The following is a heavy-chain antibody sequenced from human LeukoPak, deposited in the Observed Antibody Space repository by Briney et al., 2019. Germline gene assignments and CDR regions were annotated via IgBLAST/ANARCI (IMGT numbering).Heavy chain of an antibody. CDR3: ARVVRGGYMTTYRYFDY. Sequence: SETLSLTCAVYGGSFSGYYWSWIRQPPGKGLEWIGEINHSGSTNYNPSLKSRVTISVDTSKNQFSLKLSSVTAADTAVYYCARVVRGGYMTTYRYFDYWGQGTLVTVSS. CDR2: INHSGST. V-gene: IGHV4-34*01. CDR1: GGSFSGYY. J-gene: IGHJ4*02. D-gene: IGHD5-12*01.